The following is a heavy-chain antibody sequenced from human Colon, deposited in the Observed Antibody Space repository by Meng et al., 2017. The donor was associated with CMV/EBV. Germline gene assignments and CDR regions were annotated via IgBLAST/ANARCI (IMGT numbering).Heavy chain of an antibody. D-gene: IGHD1-26*01. V-gene: IGHV4-4*02. CDR3: ARVVTPPYSGTFLSPYYFDY. Sequence: GSLRLSCAVSGGSISSSNWWSWVRQPPGKGLEWIGTIYHSGTTYYNPSLKSRVTISVDTSKNQFSLTMNSVTAADTAMYYCARVVTPPYSGTFLSPYYFDYWGQGTLVTVSS. CDR1: GGSISSSNW. J-gene: IGHJ4*02. CDR2: IYHSGTT.